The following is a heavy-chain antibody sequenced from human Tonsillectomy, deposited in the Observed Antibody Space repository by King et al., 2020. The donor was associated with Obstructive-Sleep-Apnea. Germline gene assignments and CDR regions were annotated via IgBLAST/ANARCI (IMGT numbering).Heavy chain of an antibody. D-gene: IGHD3-10*01. CDR2: ISYDGRNK. CDR3: AKVTGSYEFFQYGMDV. Sequence: VQLVESGGGVVQPGRSLRLSCGASGFTFSSYGMHWVRQAPGKGLEWVAVISYDGRNKYYADSVKGRFTISRDNSKNTLYLQMNSLRGEDTAVYYCAKVTGSYEFFQYGMDVWGQGTTVTVSS. V-gene: IGHV3-30*18. J-gene: IGHJ6*02. CDR1: GFTFSSYG.